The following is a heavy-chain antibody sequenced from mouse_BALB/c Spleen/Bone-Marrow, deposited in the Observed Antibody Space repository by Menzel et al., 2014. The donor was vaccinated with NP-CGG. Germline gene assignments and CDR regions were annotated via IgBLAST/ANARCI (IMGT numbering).Heavy chain of an antibody. D-gene: IGHD2-4*01. V-gene: IGHV1-69*01. Sequence: VQLQQSGAELGMPGASVKMSCKASGYTFTDNWIYWVKQRPGQGLEWIGAIATSDSYTNYNQKFMGKASLTLDASSSTAYMQVSSLTSDDSAVYYSARGGHDFSLDYWGQGTSVTVSS. CDR1: GYTFTDNW. CDR2: IATSDSYT. CDR3: ARGGHDFSLDY. J-gene: IGHJ4*01.